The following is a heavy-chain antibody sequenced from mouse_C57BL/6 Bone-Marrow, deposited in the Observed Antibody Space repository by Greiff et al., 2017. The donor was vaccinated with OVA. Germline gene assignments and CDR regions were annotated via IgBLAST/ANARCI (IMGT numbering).Heavy chain of an antibody. V-gene: IGHV14-4*01. Sequence: EVKLMESGAELVRPGASAKLSCTASGFNIKDDYMHWVKQRPEQGLEWIGWIDPENGDTEYASKFQGKATITADTSSNTAYLQLSSLTSEDTAVYYCTTGDYYGPWFAYWGQGTLVTVSA. CDR1: GFNIKDDY. CDR3: TTGDYYGPWFAY. D-gene: IGHD1-1*01. CDR2: IDPENGDT. J-gene: IGHJ3*01.